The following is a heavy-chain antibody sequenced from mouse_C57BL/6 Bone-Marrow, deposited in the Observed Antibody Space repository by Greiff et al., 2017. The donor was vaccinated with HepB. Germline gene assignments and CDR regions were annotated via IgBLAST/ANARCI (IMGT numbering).Heavy chain of an antibody. J-gene: IGHJ3*01. CDR2: IDPDGGGT. D-gene: IGHD2-1*01. V-gene: IGHV1-72*01. CDR1: GYTFTSYW. Sequence: QVQLQQPGAELVKPGASVKLSCKASGYTFTSYWLHWVKQRPGRGLEWIGRIDPDGGGTKYNEKFKSKATLTVDKSSSTAYMQLSSLPSEDSAVDYCAREGAMVGGFAYWGQGTLVTVSA. CDR3: AREGAMVGGFAY.